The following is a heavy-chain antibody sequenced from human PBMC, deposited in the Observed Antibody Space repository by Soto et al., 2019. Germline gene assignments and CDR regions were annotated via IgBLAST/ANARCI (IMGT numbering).Heavy chain of an antibody. J-gene: IGHJ4*02. CDR1: VWTCSRYA. V-gene: IGHV3-30-3*01. CDR2: ISYDGSNK. Sequence: AGSLRPSCSSSVWTCSRYAMGCVGHAPGKGLEWVAVISYDGSNKYYADSVKGRFTISRDNSKNTLYLQMNSLRAEDTAVYYCARDLSVVVPAAIGGYFDYWGQGTLVTVSS. D-gene: IGHD2-2*02. CDR3: ARDLSVVVPAAIGGYFDY.